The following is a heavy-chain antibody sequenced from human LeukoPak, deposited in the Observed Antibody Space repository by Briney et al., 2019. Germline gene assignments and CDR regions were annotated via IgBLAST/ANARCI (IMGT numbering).Heavy chain of an antibody. D-gene: IGHD2-21*02. J-gene: IGHJ4*02. CDR3: ATAPPPPDCGGDCYQLDFDY. Sequence: QAGGSLRLSCAASGFTFSSYWMSWVRQAPGKGLEWVANIKQDGSEKYYVDSVKGRFTISRDNAKNSLYLQMNSLRAEDTAVYYCATAPPPPDCGGDCYQLDFDYWGQGTLVTVSS. V-gene: IGHV3-7*01. CDR2: IKQDGSEK. CDR1: GFTFSSYW.